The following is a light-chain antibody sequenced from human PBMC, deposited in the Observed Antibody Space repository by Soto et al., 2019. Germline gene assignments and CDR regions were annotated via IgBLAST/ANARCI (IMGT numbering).Light chain of an antibody. V-gene: IGKV1-9*01. CDR1: QGISSH. Sequence: IQLTQSPSFLSSSLGDRVTITCRASQGISSHLAWYQQKPGKAPKLLIYAASTLQSGVPSRFSGSGSGTDFTLTISSLQHEDFATYDGQQPSSYPLTFGGGTKVDIK. CDR3: QQPSSYPLT. J-gene: IGKJ4*01. CDR2: AAS.